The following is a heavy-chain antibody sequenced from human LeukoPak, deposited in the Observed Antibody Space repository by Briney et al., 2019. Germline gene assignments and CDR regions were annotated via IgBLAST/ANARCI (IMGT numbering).Heavy chain of an antibody. V-gene: IGHV3-53*05. CDR1: GFTVSSNY. J-gene: IGHJ4*02. Sequence: PGGSLRLSCAASGFTVSSNYMSCVRQAPGKGLEWVSVIYRGGSTYYADSVEGRFTISRANSKNTLYLQMNSPRAEDTAVYYCARAEDSAVQFDYWGQGTLVTVSS. CDR2: IYRGGST. CDR3: ARAEDSAVQFDY. D-gene: IGHD6-13*01.